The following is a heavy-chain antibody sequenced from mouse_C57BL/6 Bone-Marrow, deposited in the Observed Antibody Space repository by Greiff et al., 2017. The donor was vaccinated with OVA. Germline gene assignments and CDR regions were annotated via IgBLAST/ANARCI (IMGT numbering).Heavy chain of an antibody. CDR1: GYSITSDY. D-gene: IGHD1-1*01. J-gene: IGHJ1*03. CDR2: ISYSGST. CDR3: ARCAGYYGSSYWYFDV. Sequence: DVQLQESGPGLAKPSQTLSLTCSVTGYSITSDYWNWIRKFPGNKLEYMGYISYSGSTYYNPSLKSRISITRDTSKNQYYLQLNSVTTEDTATYYCARCAGYYGSSYWYFDVWGTGTTVTVSS. V-gene: IGHV3-8*01.